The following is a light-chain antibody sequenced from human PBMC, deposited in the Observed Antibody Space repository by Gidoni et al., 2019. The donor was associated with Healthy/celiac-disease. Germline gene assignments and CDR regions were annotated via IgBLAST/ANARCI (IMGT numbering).Light chain of an antibody. Sequence: QSVLTQPPSVSGAPGQRVPISCTGSSSNIGAGYDVHGYQQLPGTAPKLLIYGNSNRPSGVPDRFSGSKSGTSASLAITGLQAEDEADYYCQSYDSSLSGSGVFGGGTKLTVL. CDR2: GNS. J-gene: IGLJ3*02. CDR1: SSNIGAGYD. CDR3: QSYDSSLSGSGV. V-gene: IGLV1-40*01.